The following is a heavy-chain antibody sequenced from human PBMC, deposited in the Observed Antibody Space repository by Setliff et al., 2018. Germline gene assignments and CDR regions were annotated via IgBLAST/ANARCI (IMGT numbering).Heavy chain of an antibody. CDR3: ARDGSAFFYEH. J-gene: IGHJ4*02. CDR2: INPNKDVT. D-gene: IGHD1-26*01. Sequence: GASVKVSCKASGYTFTGYFIHWLRQAPGRGLEWLGWINPNKDVTKYAQKFQDRILMTKDTSLNTVYMELRSLRSDDTALYYCARDGSAFFYEHWGQGSLVTVSS. V-gene: IGHV1-2*02. CDR1: GYTFTGYF.